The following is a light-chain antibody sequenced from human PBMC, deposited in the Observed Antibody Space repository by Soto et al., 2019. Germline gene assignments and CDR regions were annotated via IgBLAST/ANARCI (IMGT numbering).Light chain of an antibody. CDR1: SSNIGSNT. V-gene: IGLV1-44*01. CDR3: AAWDDSLTSYV. Sequence: QSVLTQPPSASGTPGQRVTISCSGSSSNIGSNTVNWYQQLPGTAPKLLIYSNNQRPSGVPDRFSGSKSGTSASLAISGRQSEDEADYYWAAWDDSLTSYVFGTGTKLTVL. J-gene: IGLJ1*01. CDR2: SNN.